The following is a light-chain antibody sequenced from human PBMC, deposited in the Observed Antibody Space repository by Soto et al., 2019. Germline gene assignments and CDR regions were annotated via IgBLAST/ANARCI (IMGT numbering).Light chain of an antibody. J-gene: IGLJ1*01. Sequence: QSALTQPASVSGSPGQSITISCTGTSSDVGGYNNVSWYQQHPGRAPKLMIYDVSNRPSGVSNRFSGSKSDNTASLTISGLQAEDEADYYCSSYTSSSTSYVFGTGTKVTVL. V-gene: IGLV2-14*01. CDR1: SSDVGGYNN. CDR3: SSYTSSSTSYV. CDR2: DVS.